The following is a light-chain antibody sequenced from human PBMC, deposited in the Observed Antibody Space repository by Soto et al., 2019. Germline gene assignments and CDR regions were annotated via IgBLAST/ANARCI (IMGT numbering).Light chain of an antibody. CDR2: GAS. Sequence: VMTQSPATLSVSPGERATLSCRAGQSVNSYLAWYQQKPGQAPRLLIRGASARATGIPARFSGSGSGTEFTLTISSLQSEDFAVYYCQQYNQWPLTFGGGTKVDIK. CDR1: QSVNSY. CDR3: QQYNQWPLT. J-gene: IGKJ4*01. V-gene: IGKV3-15*01.